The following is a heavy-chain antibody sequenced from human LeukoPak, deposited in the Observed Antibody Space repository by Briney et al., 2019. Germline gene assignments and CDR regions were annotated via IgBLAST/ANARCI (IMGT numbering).Heavy chain of an antibody. Sequence: SETLSLTCTVSGDSFSSYYCSWIRQPPGKGLEWIGYIYYSGSTNYNPSLKSRVTISVDTSKNQFSLRLSSVTAADTAVYYCAREVVSGGNCFFDYWGQGTLVTVSS. CDR1: GDSFSSYY. CDR2: IYYSGST. V-gene: IGHV4-59*12. J-gene: IGHJ4*02. D-gene: IGHD2-15*01. CDR3: AREVVSGGNCFFDY.